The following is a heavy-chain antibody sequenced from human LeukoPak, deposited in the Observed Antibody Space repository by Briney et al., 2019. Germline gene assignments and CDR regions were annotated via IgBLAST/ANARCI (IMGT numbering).Heavy chain of an antibody. J-gene: IGHJ6*02. CDR2: INPSGGST. Sequence: ASVKVSCKASGYTFTSYYMHWVRQAPGQGLEWMGIINPSGGSTSYAQKFQGRVTITADKSTSTAYMELSSLRSEDTAVYYCARGHYDILTGYYPGRYFYYGMDVWGQGTTVTVSS. D-gene: IGHD3-9*01. V-gene: IGHV1-46*01. CDR3: ARGHYDILTGYYPGRYFYYGMDV. CDR1: GYTFTSYY.